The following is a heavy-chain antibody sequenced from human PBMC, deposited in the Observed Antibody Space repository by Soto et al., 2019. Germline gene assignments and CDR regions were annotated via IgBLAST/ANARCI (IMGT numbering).Heavy chain of an antibody. CDR2: IYYSGST. D-gene: IGHD2-8*01. V-gene: IGHV4-39*01. J-gene: IGHJ4*02. CDR1: GGSISSSSYY. Sequence: SETLSLTCTVSGGSISSSSYYWGWIRQPPGKGLEWIGSIYYSGSTYYNPSLKSRVTISVDTSKNQFSLKLSSVTAADTAVYYCARPTKTDLATPQGYFDYWGQGTLVTVSS. CDR3: ARPTKTDLATPQGYFDY.